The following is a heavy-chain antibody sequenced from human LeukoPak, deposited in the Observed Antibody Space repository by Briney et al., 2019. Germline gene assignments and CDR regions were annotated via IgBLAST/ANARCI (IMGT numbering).Heavy chain of an antibody. J-gene: IGHJ4*02. Sequence: PGGSLRLSCAASGFTFSSYAMYWVRQAPGKGLEWVAVISYDGSNKYYADSVKGRFTISRDNSKNTLYLQMNSLRAEDTAVYYCARGVGALIDYWGQGTLVTVSS. CDR1: GFTFSSYA. CDR2: ISYDGSNK. V-gene: IGHV3-30-3*01. D-gene: IGHD1-26*01. CDR3: ARGVGALIDY.